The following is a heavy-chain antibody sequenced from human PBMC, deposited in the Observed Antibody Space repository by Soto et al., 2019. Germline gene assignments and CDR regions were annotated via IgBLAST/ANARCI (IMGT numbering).Heavy chain of an antibody. CDR1: GGSISSYY. Sequence: SETLSLTCTVSGGSISSYYWSWIRQPPGEGLEWIGYIYYSGSTNYNPSLKSRVTISVDTSKNQFSLKLSSVTAADTAVYYCARVPLLPNYGMDVWGQGTTATVSS. D-gene: IGHD3-22*01. V-gene: IGHV4-59*01. J-gene: IGHJ6*02. CDR2: IYYSGST. CDR3: ARVPLLPNYGMDV.